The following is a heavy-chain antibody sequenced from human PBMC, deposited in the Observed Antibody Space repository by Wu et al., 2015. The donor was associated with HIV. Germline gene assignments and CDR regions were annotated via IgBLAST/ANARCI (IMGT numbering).Heavy chain of an antibody. J-gene: IGHJ6*03. Sequence: QIQLVQSGGEVKKPGASVKVSCKASGYTFTSYGISWVRQAPGQGLEWMGWISAYNGNTNYAQKLQGRVTMTTDTSTSTAYMELRSLRSDDTAVYYCASGGGVVRRYYYYYMDVWGKGTTVTVSS. CDR3: ASGGGVVRRYYYYYMDV. V-gene: IGHV1-18*01. D-gene: IGHD3-3*01. CDR2: ISAYNGNT. CDR1: GYTFTSYG.